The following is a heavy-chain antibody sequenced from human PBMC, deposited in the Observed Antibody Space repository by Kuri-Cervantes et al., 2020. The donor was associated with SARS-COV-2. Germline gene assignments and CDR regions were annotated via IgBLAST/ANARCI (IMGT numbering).Heavy chain of an antibody. J-gene: IGHJ4*02. Sequence: GGSLRLSCAAWGFTFSSDRMNWVRTAPGKGLEWDSSISSSGTYIYYADSVKGRFTITRDIAKNSLYLQMNSLRAKDTAVYDCARDRHGDYFFDYWGQGTLVTVSS. D-gene: IGHD4-17*01. CDR2: ISSSGTYI. CDR1: GFTFSSDR. CDR3: ARDRHGDYFFDY. V-gene: IGHV3-21*01.